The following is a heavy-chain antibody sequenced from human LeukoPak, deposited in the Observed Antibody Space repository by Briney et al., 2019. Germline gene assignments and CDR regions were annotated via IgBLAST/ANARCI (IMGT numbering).Heavy chain of an antibody. Sequence: SETLSLTCAVSGYSISSGYYWGWIRPPPGKGLEWIGSIYHSGSTYYNPSLKSRVTISVDTSKNQFSLKLTSLTAADTAVYYCARDASSGGHDWGQGTLVTVSS. V-gene: IGHV4-38-2*02. D-gene: IGHD3-22*01. CDR2: IYHSGST. J-gene: IGHJ4*02. CDR1: GYSISSGYY. CDR3: ARDASSGGHD.